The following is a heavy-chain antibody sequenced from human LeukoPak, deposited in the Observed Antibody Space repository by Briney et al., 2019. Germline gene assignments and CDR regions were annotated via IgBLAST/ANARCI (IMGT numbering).Heavy chain of an antibody. Sequence: GESLRLSCAVSEFIFSNYWVTWGRQDPGKGLEWVANIKQDGVEKYYADSVKGRFTISRDTAKNSLYLQMNSLRVEDTALYYCASGNAVDYWGRGTLVTVSS. CDR2: IKQDGVEK. J-gene: IGHJ4*02. CDR1: EFIFSNYW. CDR3: ASGNAVDY. D-gene: IGHD1-26*01. V-gene: IGHV3-7*01.